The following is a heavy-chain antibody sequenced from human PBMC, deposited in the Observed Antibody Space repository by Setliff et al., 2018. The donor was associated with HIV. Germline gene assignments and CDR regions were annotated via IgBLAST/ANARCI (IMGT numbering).Heavy chain of an antibody. CDR2: SRTNARGGAT. V-gene: IGHV3-49*04. J-gene: IGHJ4*02. CDR3: TRDPRFVDRYPDW. CDR1: GFTFGDYA. D-gene: IGHD3-9*01. Sequence: GGSLRLSCAASGFTFGDYAMSWVRQAPGKGLEWVGFSRTNARGGATEYAASVKGRFTISRDDSKSIAYLQMSSLKIEDTAVDYCTRDPRFVDRYPDWWGQGTLVTVSS.